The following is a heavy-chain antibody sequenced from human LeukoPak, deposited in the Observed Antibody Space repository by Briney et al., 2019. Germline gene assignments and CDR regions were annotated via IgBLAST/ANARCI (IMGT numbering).Heavy chain of an antibody. Sequence: PSETLSLTCTVSGGSISTYCWSWIRQPAGKGLEWIGHICTSGSTNYNPSLKSRVTISVDTSKNQFSLKLNSVTVADMAVYYCARGDGYIANSQSDYWGQGTLVTVSS. V-gene: IGHV4-4*07. D-gene: IGHD5-24*01. CDR2: ICTSGST. CDR1: GGSISTYC. CDR3: ARGDGYIANSQSDY. J-gene: IGHJ4*02.